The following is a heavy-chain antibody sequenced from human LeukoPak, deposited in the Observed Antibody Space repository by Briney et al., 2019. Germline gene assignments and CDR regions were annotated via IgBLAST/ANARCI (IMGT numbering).Heavy chain of an antibody. J-gene: IGHJ3*02. CDR1: GYTFTGHY. CDR2: INPNSDGT. D-gene: IGHD3-10*01. CDR3: ARDRTGVAFDI. V-gene: IGHV1-2*02. Sequence: WASVKVSCKASGYTFTGHYMHWVRQAPGQGLEWMGWINPNSDGTNYAQNFQGRVTMTRDTSISTAYMELSRLRSDDTAVYYCARDRTGVAFDIWGQGTMVTVSS.